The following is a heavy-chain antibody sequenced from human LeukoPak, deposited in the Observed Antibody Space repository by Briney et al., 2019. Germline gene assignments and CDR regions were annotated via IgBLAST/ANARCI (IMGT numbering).Heavy chain of an antibody. CDR2: INRDGSIT. Sequence: GGSLRLSCAASGFTFSNYWMQWVRQAPGKGLVWVSRINRDGSITTYADSVKGRFTVSRDNAKNTLFLQMNSLRDEDTAVYYCARGGYCSGGSCYRGFDSWGQGTLVTVSS. D-gene: IGHD2-15*01. V-gene: IGHV3-74*03. CDR1: GFTFSNYW. CDR3: ARGGYCSGGSCYRGFDS. J-gene: IGHJ4*02.